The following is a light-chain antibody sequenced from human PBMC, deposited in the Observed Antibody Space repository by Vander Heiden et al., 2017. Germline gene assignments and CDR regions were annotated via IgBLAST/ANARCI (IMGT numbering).Light chain of an antibody. Sequence: EIVLTQSPATLSLSPGERATLSCIASQSVSSYLAWYQQKPGKAPRLLIYDASNRATGIPARFSGSGSGTDFTLTISSLEPEDFAVYYCQQRSNWPPIFTFGPGTKVDIK. CDR2: DAS. V-gene: IGKV3-11*01. CDR3: QQRSNWPPIFT. CDR1: QSVSSY. J-gene: IGKJ3*01.